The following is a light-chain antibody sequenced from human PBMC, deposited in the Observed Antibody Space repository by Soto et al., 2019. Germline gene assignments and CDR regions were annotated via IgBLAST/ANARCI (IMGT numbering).Light chain of an antibody. V-gene: IGLV2-14*01. CDR2: EVS. Sequence: QSALTQPASVSGSLGQSITISCSGTSSDIGTYDFVSWYQHLPGKAPKLIISEVSNRPSGVSDRFSGSKSGSVASLVISGLQSEDEADYFCASWDDSQNVVLFGGGTKLTVL. J-gene: IGLJ2*01. CDR1: SSDIGTYDF. CDR3: ASWDDSQNVVL.